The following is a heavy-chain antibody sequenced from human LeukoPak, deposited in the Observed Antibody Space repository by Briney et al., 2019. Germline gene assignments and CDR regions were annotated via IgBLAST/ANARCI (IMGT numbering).Heavy chain of an antibody. CDR1: GFTFSSYS. Sequence: GGSLRLSCAASGFTFSSYSMNWVRQAPGKGLEWVSAISSSSSYIYYADSVKGRFTISRDKAQNSLYLEMNSLRPEDTAVYYCAREGSSKPSDGIDVWGQGTTVTVSS. V-gene: IGHV3-21*01. CDR3: AREGSSKPSDGIDV. J-gene: IGHJ6*02. D-gene: IGHD2-15*01. CDR2: ISSSSSYI.